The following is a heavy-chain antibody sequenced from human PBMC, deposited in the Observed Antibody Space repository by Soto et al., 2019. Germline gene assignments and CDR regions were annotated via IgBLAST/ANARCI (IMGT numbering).Heavy chain of an antibody. CDR3: ARPFFPYSSSWYDLSTSYYYYYYMDV. J-gene: IGHJ6*03. CDR2: ISSSSSTI. D-gene: IGHD6-13*01. Sequence: GGSLRLSCAASGFTFSSYSMNWVRQAPGKGLEWVSYISSSSSTIYYADSVKGRFTISRDNAKNSLYLQMNSLRAEDTAVYYCARPFFPYSSSWYDLSTSYYYYYYMDVWGKGTTVTVSS. CDR1: GFTFSSYS. V-gene: IGHV3-48*04.